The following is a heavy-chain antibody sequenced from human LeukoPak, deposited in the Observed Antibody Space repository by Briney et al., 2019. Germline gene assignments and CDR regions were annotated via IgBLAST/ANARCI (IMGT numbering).Heavy chain of an antibody. V-gene: IGHV1-2*02. J-gene: IGHJ4*02. CDR2: INPNSGGT. D-gene: IGHD2-15*01. CDR1: GYTFTGYY. Sequence: ASVKVSCKASGYTFTGYYMHWVRQAPGQGLEWMGWINPNSGGTNYAQKFQGRVTMTRDTSISTAYMELSRLRSDDTAVYYCASHSVVVVAASDYWGQGTLVTVPS. CDR3: ASHSVVVVAASDY.